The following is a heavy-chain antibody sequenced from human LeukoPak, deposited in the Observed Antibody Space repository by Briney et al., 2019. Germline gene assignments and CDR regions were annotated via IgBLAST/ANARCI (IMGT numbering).Heavy chain of an antibody. Sequence: KTSETLSLTCTVSGGSISSYYWSWIRQPAGEGLEWIGRIYSSGSTTSNPSLMSRVTMSVDTSKNQFSLKLSSVTAADMAVYYCARGYSSSSGHWFDPWGQGTLVTVSS. D-gene: IGHD6-6*01. CDR2: IYSSGST. CDR1: GGSISSYY. V-gene: IGHV4-4*07. CDR3: ARGYSSSSGHWFDP. J-gene: IGHJ5*02.